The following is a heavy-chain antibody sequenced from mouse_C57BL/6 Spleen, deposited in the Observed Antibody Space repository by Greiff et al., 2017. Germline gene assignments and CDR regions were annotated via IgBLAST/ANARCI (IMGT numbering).Heavy chain of an antibody. CDR1: GFSLTSYG. V-gene: IGHV2-3*01. CDR2: IWGDGST. CDR3: ASGLLRVTYYAMDY. D-gene: IGHD1-1*01. J-gene: IGHJ4*01. Sequence: VKVEESGPGLVAPSQSLSITCTVSGFSLTSYGVSWVRQPPGKGLEWLGVIWGDGSTNYHSALISRLSISKDNSKSQVFLKLNSLQTDDTATYYCASGLLRVTYYAMDYWGQGTSVTVSS.